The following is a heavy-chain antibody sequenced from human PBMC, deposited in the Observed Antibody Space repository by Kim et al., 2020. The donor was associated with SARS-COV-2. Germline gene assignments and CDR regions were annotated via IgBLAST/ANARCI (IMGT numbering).Heavy chain of an antibody. V-gene: IGHV3-15*01. CDR3: TTDPQIGISYWYFDL. J-gene: IGHJ2*01. CDR1: GFTFSNAW. CDR2: IKSKTDGGTT. D-gene: IGHD2-15*01. Sequence: GGSLRLSCAASGFTFSNAWMSWVRQAPGKGLEWVGRIKSKTDGGTTDYAAPVKGRFTISRDESKNTLYLQMNSLKTEDTAVYYCTTDPQIGISYWYFDLWGRGTLVTVSS.